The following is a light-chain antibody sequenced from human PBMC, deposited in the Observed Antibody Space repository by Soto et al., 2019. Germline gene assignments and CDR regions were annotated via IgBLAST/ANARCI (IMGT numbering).Light chain of an antibody. Sequence: EIVLTQSPGALSLSPGERATLSCRASQSVRSTYLAWYQHKAGQAPRLLIFGASTRAAGVPARFSGGGSGTEFTLTIDSLRSEDFAVYFCQQYHAWPPGTFGGGTKVDIK. CDR3: QQYHAWPPGT. V-gene: IGKV3-15*01. CDR1: QSVRSTY. J-gene: IGKJ4*01. CDR2: GAS.